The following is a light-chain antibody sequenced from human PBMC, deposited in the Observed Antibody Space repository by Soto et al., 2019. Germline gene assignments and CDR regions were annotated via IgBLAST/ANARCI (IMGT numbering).Light chain of an antibody. V-gene: IGLV1-36*01. CDR2: HDD. CDR1: SSNIGNNA. CDR3: ASWDDSLNGWV. J-gene: IGLJ3*02. Sequence: QSVLTQPPSVSDAPRQRVTISCSGSSSNIGNNAVNWYQQIPGKAPKLLIYHDDLLPSGVSDRFSGSKSGTSASLAISGLQSEDEADYYCASWDDSLNGWVFGGGTKLTVL.